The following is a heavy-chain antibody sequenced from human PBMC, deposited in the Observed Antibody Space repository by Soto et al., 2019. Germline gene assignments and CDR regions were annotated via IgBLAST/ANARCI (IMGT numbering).Heavy chain of an antibody. V-gene: IGHV3-30*18. CDR3: AKDPGRGNYPFVYYFDY. CDR1: GFTFSSYG. CDR2: ISYDGSNK. D-gene: IGHD4-4*01. J-gene: IGHJ4*02. Sequence: GGSLRLSCAASGFTFSSYGMHWVRQAPGKGLEWVAVISYDGSNKYYADSVKGRFTISRDNSKNTLYLQMNSLRAEDTAVYYCAKDPGRGNYPFVYYFDYWGQGTLVTVSS.